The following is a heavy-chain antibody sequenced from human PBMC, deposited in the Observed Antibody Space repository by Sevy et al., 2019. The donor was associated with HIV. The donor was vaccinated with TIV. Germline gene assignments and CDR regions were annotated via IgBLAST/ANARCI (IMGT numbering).Heavy chain of an antibody. CDR3: ARFVGYCSGGRCSIIDF. CDR2: ISYNGRNQ. V-gene: IGHV3-30*04. CDR1: GFSLSDHA. Sequence: GGALRLSCAASGFSLSDHAVSWVRQTPGKGLEWLAVISYNGRNQYYADSVKGRFTISKDDSKNKLDVQLNSLRAEDTAVYYCARFVGYCSGGRCSIIDFWGQGTLVTVSS. D-gene: IGHD2-15*01. J-gene: IGHJ4*02.